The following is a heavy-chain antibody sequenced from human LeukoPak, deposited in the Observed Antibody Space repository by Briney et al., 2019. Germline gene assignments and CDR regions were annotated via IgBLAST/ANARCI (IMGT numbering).Heavy chain of an antibody. J-gene: IGHJ4*02. Sequence: PGGSLRLSCAASGFTFSSYAMSWVRQAPGRGLEWVSVISGSGAGSYYADSVKGRVTVSRDNSKNTVFLQMNSLRAEDTAVYYCAKHPDFRSSSQYFDFWGQGTLVTVSS. D-gene: IGHD6-6*01. V-gene: IGHV3-23*01. CDR2: ISGSGAGS. CDR3: AKHPDFRSSSQYFDF. CDR1: GFTFSSYA.